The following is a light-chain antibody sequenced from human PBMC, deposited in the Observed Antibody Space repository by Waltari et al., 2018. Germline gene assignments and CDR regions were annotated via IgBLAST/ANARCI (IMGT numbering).Light chain of an antibody. V-gene: IGKV3-11*01. J-gene: IGKJ4*01. Sequence: EIVLTQSPATLSLSPGARATLSCRSSQSVNYFLAWFQQKPGQAPSLLIYNASNRATGIPARFSGSGSGTDFTPTISSLEPEDFAVYYCQQRTNWPLTFGGGTKVEIK. CDR2: NAS. CDR3: QQRTNWPLT. CDR1: QSVNYF.